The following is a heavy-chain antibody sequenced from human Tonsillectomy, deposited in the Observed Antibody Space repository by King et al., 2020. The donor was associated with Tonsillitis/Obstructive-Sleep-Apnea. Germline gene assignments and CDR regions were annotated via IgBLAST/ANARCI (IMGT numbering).Heavy chain of an antibody. Sequence: VQLQQWGAGLLKPSETLSLTCAVYGGSFSGYYWTWIRQPPGKGLEWIGEINHSGSTNYSPSLKSRVTISLDTSKNQFSLNLSSVTAAGTAVYYCARGGNLDSLDIWGQGTMVTVSS. CDR2: INHSGST. CDR3: ARGGNLDSLDI. D-gene: IGHD4-23*01. V-gene: IGHV4-34*01. CDR1: GGSFSGYY. J-gene: IGHJ3*02.